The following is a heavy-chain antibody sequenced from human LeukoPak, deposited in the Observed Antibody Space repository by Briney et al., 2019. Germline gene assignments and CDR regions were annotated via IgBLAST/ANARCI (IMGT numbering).Heavy chain of an antibody. D-gene: IGHD3-3*01. CDR3: AKDLGRAITIFGVVIIANYFDY. Sequence: GGSLRLSCAASGFTFSSYAMSWVRQAPGKGLEWVSAISGSGGSTYYADSVKGRFTISRDNSKNTLYLQMNSLRAEDTAVYYCAKDLGRAITIFGVVIIANYFDYWGQGTLVTVSS. V-gene: IGHV3-23*01. J-gene: IGHJ4*02. CDR2: ISGSGGST. CDR1: GFTFSSYA.